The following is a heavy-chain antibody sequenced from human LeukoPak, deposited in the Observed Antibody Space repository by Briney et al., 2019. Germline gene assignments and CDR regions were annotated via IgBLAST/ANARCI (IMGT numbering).Heavy chain of an antibody. CDR2: IYYSGST. V-gene: IGHV4-59*01. J-gene: IGHJ4*02. CDR3: ARDANPSGDYVYHY. D-gene: IGHD4-17*01. Sequence: PSDTLSLTCTVSGRSLSNYYWSWIRQPPGKALEWIGYIYYSGSTNYNPSLKSRVTISVDTSKNLFALNLISVTAADTAVYYCARDANPSGDYVYHYWGQGALVTVSS. CDR1: GRSLSNYY.